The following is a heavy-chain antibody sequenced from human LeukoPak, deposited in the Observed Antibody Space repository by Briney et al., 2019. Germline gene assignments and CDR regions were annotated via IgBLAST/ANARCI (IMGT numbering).Heavy chain of an antibody. Sequence: GESLKISCKGSGYRFAGYWIGWVRQMPGKGLEWMGIIYPGDSDTRYSPSFQGQVTISADKSISTAYLQWSSLKASDTAMYYCARPGQLGEYTPYHFDYWGQGILVTVSS. CDR1: GYRFAGYW. V-gene: IGHV5-51*01. J-gene: IGHJ4*02. CDR2: IYPGDSDT. CDR3: ARPGQLGEYTPYHFDY. D-gene: IGHD3-16*01.